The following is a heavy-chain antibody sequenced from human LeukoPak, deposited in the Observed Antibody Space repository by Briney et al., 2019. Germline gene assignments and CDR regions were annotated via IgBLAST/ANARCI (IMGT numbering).Heavy chain of an antibody. Sequence: PGRSLRLSRAASGFTFSRYAMHWVRQAPGKELEWVAVISYDGSNRYYADSVKGRFSISRDNSKNTLYLQMNSLRAEDTAVYYCARVVVAGTGGHGYFDYWGQGTLVTVSS. CDR1: GFTFSRYA. D-gene: IGHD6-19*01. CDR2: ISYDGSNR. V-gene: IGHV3-30*04. J-gene: IGHJ4*02. CDR3: ARVVVAGTGGHGYFDY.